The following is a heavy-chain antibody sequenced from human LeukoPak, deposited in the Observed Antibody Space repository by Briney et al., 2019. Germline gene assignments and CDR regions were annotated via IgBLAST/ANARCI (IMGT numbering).Heavy chain of an antibody. D-gene: IGHD5-18*01. CDR1: GFIVSSNY. J-gene: IGHJ4*02. Sequence: GGSLRLSCAASGFIVSSNYMSWVRQAPGKGLEWVSVIYSGGSTYYADSVKGRFTISIDNSKNTLYLQMNSLRAEDTAVYYCARGTAMIGLFDYWGQGTLVTVSS. CDR2: IYSGGST. CDR3: ARGTAMIGLFDY. V-gene: IGHV3-53*01.